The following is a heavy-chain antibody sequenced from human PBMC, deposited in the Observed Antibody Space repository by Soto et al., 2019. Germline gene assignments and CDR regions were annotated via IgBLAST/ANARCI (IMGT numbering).Heavy chain of an antibody. CDR3: AVGYSDYDFALAGGYYYGMDV. CDR2: IVVGSGNT. D-gene: IGHD5-12*01. V-gene: IGHV1-58*01. J-gene: IGHJ6*02. CDR1: GFTFTSSA. Sequence: GASVKVSCKASGFTFTSSAVQWVRQARGQRLEWIGWIVVGSGNTNYAQKFQERVTITRDMSTSTAYMELSSLRSEDTAVYYCAVGYSDYDFALAGGYYYGMDVWGQGTTVTVSS.